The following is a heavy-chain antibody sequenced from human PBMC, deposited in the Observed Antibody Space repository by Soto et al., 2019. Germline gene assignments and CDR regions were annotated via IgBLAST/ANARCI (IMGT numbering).Heavy chain of an antibody. Sequence: SVKVSCKASGGTFSSYAISWVRQAPGQGLEWMGGIIPIFGTANYAQKFQGRVTITADESTSTAYMELSSLRSEDTAVYYCAREFLYCSSTSCYGYRNWFDPWGQGTLVTVSS. D-gene: IGHD2-2*01. CDR3: AREFLYCSSTSCYGYRNWFDP. J-gene: IGHJ5*02. V-gene: IGHV1-69*13. CDR1: GGTFSSYA. CDR2: IIPIFGTA.